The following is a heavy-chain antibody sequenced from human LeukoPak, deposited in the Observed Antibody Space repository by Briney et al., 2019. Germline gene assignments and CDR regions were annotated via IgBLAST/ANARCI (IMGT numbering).Heavy chain of an antibody. CDR2: ISWNSGSI. CDR3: ASAHYDFGGY. V-gene: IGHV3-9*01. CDR1: GFTFDDYA. J-gene: IGHJ4*02. D-gene: IGHD3-3*01. Sequence: GGSLRLSCAASGFTFDDYAMHWVRQAPGKGLEWVSGISWNSGSIGYADSVKGRFTISRDNAKNSLYLRMNSLRAEDTAVYYRASAHYDFGGYWGQGTLVTVSS.